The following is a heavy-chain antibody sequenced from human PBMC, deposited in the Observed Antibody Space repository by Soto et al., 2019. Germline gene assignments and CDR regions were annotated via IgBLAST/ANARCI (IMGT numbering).Heavy chain of an antibody. CDR2: VYYTGST. CDR3: ARTTAVPNTLRSRYFFDY. CDR1: GGSISGSY. D-gene: IGHD4-17*01. J-gene: IGHJ4*02. Sequence: SETLSLTCSVSGGSISGSYWSWIRQSPGKGLEWLGYVYYTGSTNYSPSLRSRVTISVDLSKNQFSLRLSSVTTADTALYYCARTTAVPNTLRSRYFFDYWGQGTLVTVSS. V-gene: IGHV4-59*01.